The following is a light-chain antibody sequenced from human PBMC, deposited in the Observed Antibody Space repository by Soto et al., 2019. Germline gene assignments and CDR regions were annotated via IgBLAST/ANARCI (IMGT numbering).Light chain of an antibody. CDR2: GAS. Sequence: EIVLTQSPGTLSLSPGERATLSCRASQSVSGGNSLAWYQHKPGQAPRLLIYGASNRATGTPDKFSGSGSGTDFTLTISRLEPEDFAVYYCQQYGSSRDTFCEGTKLEIK. V-gene: IGKV3-20*01. J-gene: IGKJ2*01. CDR1: QSVSGGNS. CDR3: QQYGSSRDT.